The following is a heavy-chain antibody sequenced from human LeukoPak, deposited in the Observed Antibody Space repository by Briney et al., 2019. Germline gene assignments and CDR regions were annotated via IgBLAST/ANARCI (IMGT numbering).Heavy chain of an antibody. D-gene: IGHD5-12*01. CDR3: ARRYSGYNYYYYYGMDV. V-gene: IGHV4-34*01. Sequence: PSETLSLTCAVYGGSFSGYYWSWIRQPPGKGLEWIGEINHSGSTNYNPSLKSRVTISVDTSKNQFSLKLSSVTAADTAVYYCARRYSGYNYYYYYGMDVWGKGTMVTVSS. J-gene: IGHJ6*04. CDR2: INHSGST. CDR1: GGSFSGYY.